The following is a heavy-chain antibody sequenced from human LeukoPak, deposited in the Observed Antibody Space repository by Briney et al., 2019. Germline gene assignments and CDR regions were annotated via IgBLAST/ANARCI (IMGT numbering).Heavy chain of an antibody. CDR3: ARLGYDFWSEGAFDI. D-gene: IGHD3-3*01. J-gene: IGHJ3*02. CDR1: GYSISSGYY. V-gene: IGHV4-38-2*02. Sequence: PSETLSLTCTVSGYSISSGYYWGWIRQPPGKGLEWIGSIYYSGSTYYNPSLKSRVTISVDTSKNQFSLKLSSVTAADTAVYYCARLGYDFWSEGAFDIWGQGTMVTVSS. CDR2: IYYSGST.